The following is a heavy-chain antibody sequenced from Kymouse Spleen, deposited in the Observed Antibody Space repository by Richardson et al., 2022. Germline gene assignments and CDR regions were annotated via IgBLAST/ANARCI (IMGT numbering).Heavy chain of an antibody. Sequence: EVQLVESGGGLVQPGRSLRLSCAASGFTFDDYAMHWVRQAPGKGLEWVSGISWNSGSIGYADSVKGRFTISRDNAKNSLYLQMNSLRAEDTALYYCAKDIGITMVRGVIITGDYYYYGMDVWGQGTTVTVSS. CDR3: AKDIGITMVRGVIITGDYYYYGMDV. D-gene: IGHD3-10*01. V-gene: IGHV3-9*01. CDR2: ISWNSGSI. J-gene: IGHJ6*02. CDR1: GFTFDDYA.